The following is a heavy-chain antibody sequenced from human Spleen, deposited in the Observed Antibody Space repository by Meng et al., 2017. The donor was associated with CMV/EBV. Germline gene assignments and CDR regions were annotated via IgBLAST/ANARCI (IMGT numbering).Heavy chain of an antibody. CDR1: GYTFTGYS. Sequence: QVPWGQYVDGEKKAGDTVRFHCKVSGYTFTGYSMPWVRQAPGQGLEWMGWINPNSGGTNYAQKFQGRVTMTSDTSISTAYMELSRLRSDDTAVYYCARDESSGWSRGYWFDPWGQGTLVTVSS. CDR2: INPNSGGT. V-gene: IGHV1-2*02. CDR3: ARDESSGWSRGYWFDP. D-gene: IGHD6-19*01. J-gene: IGHJ5*02.